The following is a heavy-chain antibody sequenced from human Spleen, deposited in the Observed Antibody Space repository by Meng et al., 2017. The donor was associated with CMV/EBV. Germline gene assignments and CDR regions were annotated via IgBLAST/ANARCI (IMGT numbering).Heavy chain of an antibody. CDR1: GGSFSGYY. J-gene: IGHJ4*02. CDR2: INHSGST. Sequence: SETLSLTCAVYGGSFSGYYWSWIRQPPGKGLEWIGEINHSGSTNYNPSLKSRVTISVDTSKNQFSLKLSSVTAADTAVYYCARGTFGYCSSTSCHSDYWGQGTLVTVS. V-gene: IGHV4-34*01. CDR3: ARGTFGYCSSTSCHSDY. D-gene: IGHD2-2*03.